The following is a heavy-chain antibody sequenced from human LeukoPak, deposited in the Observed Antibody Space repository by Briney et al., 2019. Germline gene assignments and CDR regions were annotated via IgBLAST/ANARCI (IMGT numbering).Heavy chain of an antibody. J-gene: IGHJ4*02. Sequence: GGSLRLSCAASGFTFSSYAMHWVRQAPGKGLEWVAVISYDGSNKYHADSVKGRFTISRDNSKNTLYLQMNSLRAEDTAVYYCARAIKAVAGTFHRDYYFDYWGQGTLVTVSS. D-gene: IGHD6-19*01. CDR2: ISYDGSNK. V-gene: IGHV3-30*04. CDR1: GFTFSSYA. CDR3: ARAIKAVAGTFHRDYYFDY.